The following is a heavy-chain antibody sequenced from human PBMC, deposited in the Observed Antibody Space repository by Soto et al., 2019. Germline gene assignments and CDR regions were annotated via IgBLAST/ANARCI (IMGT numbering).Heavy chain of an antibody. V-gene: IGHV3-33*01. J-gene: IGHJ6*04. D-gene: IGHD3-3*01. Sequence: GGSLRLSCAASGFTFSSYGMHWVRQAPGKGLEWVAVIWYDGSNKYYADSVKGRFTISRDNSKNTLYLQMNSLRAEDTAVYYCARVESSYYDFWSGYQVHGMDVWGKGTTVTVSS. CDR1: GFTFSSYG. CDR2: IWYDGSNK. CDR3: ARVESSYYDFWSGYQVHGMDV.